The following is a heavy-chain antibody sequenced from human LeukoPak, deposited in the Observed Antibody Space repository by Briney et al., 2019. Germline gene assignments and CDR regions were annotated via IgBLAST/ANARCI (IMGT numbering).Heavy chain of an antibody. V-gene: IGHV3-33*06. CDR1: GFTFSSYG. CDR2: IWYDGSNK. CDR3: AKDQYDSSGYYPDY. J-gene: IGHJ4*02. Sequence: GGSLRLSCAASGFTFSSYGMHWVRQAPGKGLEWVAVIWYDGSNKYYADSVKGRFTISRDNSKNTLYLQMNSLRAEDTAVYYCAKDQYDSSGYYPDYWGQGTLVTVSS. D-gene: IGHD3-22*01.